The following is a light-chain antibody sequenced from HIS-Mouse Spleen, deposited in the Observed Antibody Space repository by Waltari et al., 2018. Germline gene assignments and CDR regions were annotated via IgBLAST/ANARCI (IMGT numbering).Light chain of an antibody. V-gene: IGLV2-14*03. CDR1: SSDVGGYNY. CDR2: DVN. CDR3: SSYTSSSFNVV. Sequence: QSALTQPASVSGSPGQSITISCTGTSSDVGGYNYVSWYQQHPGKAPKLMIYDVNNGPSGVSNRVSGSKSGNTASLTISGLQAEDEADYYCSSYTSSSFNVVFGGGTKLTVL. J-gene: IGLJ2*01.